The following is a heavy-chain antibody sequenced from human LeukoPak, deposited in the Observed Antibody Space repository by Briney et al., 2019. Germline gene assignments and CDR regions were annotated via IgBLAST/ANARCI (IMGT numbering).Heavy chain of an antibody. J-gene: IGHJ4*02. CDR1: GFTFDDYA. V-gene: IGHV3-9*03. CDR3: AKGATDPYCSGGSCDEKSQYFDY. CDR2: ISWNSGSI. Sequence: GGSLRLSCAASGFTFDDYAMHWVRQAPGKGLEWVSGISWNSGSIGYADSVKGRFTISRDNAKNSLYLQMNSLRAEDMALYYCAKGATDPYCSGGSCDEKSQYFDYWGQGTLVTVSS. D-gene: IGHD2-15*01.